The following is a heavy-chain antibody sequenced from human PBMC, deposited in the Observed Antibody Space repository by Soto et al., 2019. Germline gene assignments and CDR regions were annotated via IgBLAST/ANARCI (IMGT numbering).Heavy chain of an antibody. Sequence: GGSLRLSCVVSGGSFSDYSMNWVRQAPGKGLEWVSLITGNSEYKYYAGSVKGRFTVSRDNAKNSLYLQMNSLPVEDTAVYYCARSGELLQTFDSWGQGTLVTVSS. CDR1: GGSFSDYS. CDR3: ARSGELLQTFDS. CDR2: ITGNSEYK. V-gene: IGHV3-21*06. D-gene: IGHD1-26*01. J-gene: IGHJ4*02.